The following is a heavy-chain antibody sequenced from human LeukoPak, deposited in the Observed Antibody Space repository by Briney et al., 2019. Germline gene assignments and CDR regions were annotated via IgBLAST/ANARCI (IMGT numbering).Heavy chain of an antibody. CDR1: GFSFSSYW. CDR3: VTTTRSYFRDS. CDR2: INQDGSDK. Sequence: GGSLRLSCAASGFSFSSYWMSWVRQAPGKGLEWVANINQDGSDKQYVDSMKGRFTISRDNDKDSVFLQMDGLRVEDTAVYYCVTTTRSYFRDSWGQGTLVTVSS. V-gene: IGHV3-7*01. J-gene: IGHJ4*02. D-gene: IGHD1-26*01.